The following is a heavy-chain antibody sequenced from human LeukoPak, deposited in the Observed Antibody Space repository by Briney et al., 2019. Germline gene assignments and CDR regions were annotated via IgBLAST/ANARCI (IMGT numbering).Heavy chain of an antibody. V-gene: IGHV4-59*01. CDR1: GDSISSYY. D-gene: IGHD6-19*01. J-gene: IGHJ5*02. Sequence: SETLSLTCTVSGDSISSYYWSWIRQPPGKGLEWIGYIYYSGSTNYKSSLKSRVTISVDTSKNQFSLKLSSVTAADTAVYYCARARLSYSSGWYLNWFDPWGQGTLVTVSS. CDR2: IYYSGST. CDR3: ARARLSYSSGWYLNWFDP.